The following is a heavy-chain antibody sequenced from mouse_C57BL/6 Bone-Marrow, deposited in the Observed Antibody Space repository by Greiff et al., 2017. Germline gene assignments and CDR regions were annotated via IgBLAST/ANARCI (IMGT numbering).Heavy chain of an antibody. CDR2: INPSNGGT. CDR3: ARDGTYYFFMDY. CDR1: GYTFTSYW. D-gene: IGHD2-10*01. V-gene: IGHV1-53*01. Sequence: VKLQQPGTELVKPGASVKLSCKASGYTFTSYWMHWVKQRPGQGLEWIGNINPSNGGTNYNEKFKSKATLTVDKSSSTAYMQLSSLTSEDSAVYYCARDGTYYFFMDYWGQGTSVTVSS. J-gene: IGHJ4*01.